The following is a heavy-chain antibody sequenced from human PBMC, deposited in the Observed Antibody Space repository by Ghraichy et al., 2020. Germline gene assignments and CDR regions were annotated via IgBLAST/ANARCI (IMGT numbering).Heavy chain of an antibody. CDR1: GFTFDDYA. J-gene: IGHJ5*02. CDR2: INWNSGSI. V-gene: IGHV3-9*01. D-gene: IGHD4-17*01. CDR3: AKDMGPYGVLPLLDP. Sequence: GGSLRLSCAASGFTFDDYAMHWVRQAPGKGLEWVSGINWNSGSIGYADSVKGRFTISRDNAKNSLYLQMNSLGVEDTALYYCAKDMGPYGVLPLLDPWGQGTLVTVSS.